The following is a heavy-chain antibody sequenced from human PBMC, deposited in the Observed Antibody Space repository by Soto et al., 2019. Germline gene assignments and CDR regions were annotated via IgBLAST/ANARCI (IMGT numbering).Heavy chain of an antibody. CDR2: ISSSGNTI. D-gene: IGHD6-13*01. J-gene: IGHJ6*02. CDR3: ARDRSSSWYGRGYHYYGMDV. Sequence: PGGSLRLSCAASGFTSSDHYMSWIRQAPGKGLEYISYISSSGNTIYDADSVRGRFTISRDNAKNSLYLQMNSLRAEDTAEYYCARDRSSSWYGRGYHYYGMDVWGQGTTVTVSS. CDR1: GFTSSDHY. V-gene: IGHV3-11*01.